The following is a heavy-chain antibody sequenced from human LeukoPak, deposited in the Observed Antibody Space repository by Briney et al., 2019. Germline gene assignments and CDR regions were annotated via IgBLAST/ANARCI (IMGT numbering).Heavy chain of an antibody. Sequence: ASVRVSCKASGYTFTSYAMHWVRQAPGQRLEWMGWSNAGNGNTKYSQEFQGRVTITRDLSTSTDYMELSSLRSDDTAVYFCARDNSVGDYAWWFDPWGQGTLVTVSS. CDR2: SNAGNGNT. D-gene: IGHD1-26*01. J-gene: IGHJ5*02. CDR3: ARDNSVGDYAWWFDP. CDR1: GYTFTSYA. V-gene: IGHV1-3*02.